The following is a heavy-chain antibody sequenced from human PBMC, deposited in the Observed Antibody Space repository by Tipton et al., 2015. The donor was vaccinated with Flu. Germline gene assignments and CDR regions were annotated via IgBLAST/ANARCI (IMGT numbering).Heavy chain of an antibody. CDR2: IYYSGST. CDR1: GGSISSGGYY. V-gene: IGHV4-31*03. CDR3: ARGRLSSGYYYS. Sequence: TLSLTCTVSGGSISSGGYYWSWIRQHPGKGLEWIGYIYYSGSTYYNPSLKSRVTISVDTSKNQFSLKLSSVTAADTAGYYCARGRLSSGYYYSWGQGTLVTVSS. D-gene: IGHD3-22*01. J-gene: IGHJ4*02.